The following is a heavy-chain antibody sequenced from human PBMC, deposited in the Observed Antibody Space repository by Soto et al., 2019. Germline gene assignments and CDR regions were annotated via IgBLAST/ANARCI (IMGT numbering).Heavy chain of an antibody. CDR3: AKDRRPNYYYGMDV. CDR1: GFTFSSYG. V-gene: IGHV3-30*18. Sequence: QVQLVESGGGVVQPGRSLRLSCAASGFTFSSYGMHWVRQAPGKGLEWVAVISYDGSNKYYADSVKGRFTISRDNSKNALYPQMNSLRAEDTAVYYCAKDRRPNYYYGMDVWGQRTTGTVSS. CDR2: ISYDGSNK. J-gene: IGHJ6*02. D-gene: IGHD6-25*01.